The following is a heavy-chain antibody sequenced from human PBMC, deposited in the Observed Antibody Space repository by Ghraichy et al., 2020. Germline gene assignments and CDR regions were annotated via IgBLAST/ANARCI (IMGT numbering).Heavy chain of an antibody. CDR3: AGYYDILRGNWFDP. CDR2: IIPIFGTA. J-gene: IGHJ5*02. Sequence: SVKVSCKASGGTFSSYAISWVRQAPGQGLEWMGGIIPIFGTANYAQKFQGRVTITADESTSTAYMELSSLRSEDTAVYYCAGYYDILRGNWFDPWGQGTLVTVSS. D-gene: IGHD3-9*01. CDR1: GGTFSSYA. V-gene: IGHV1-69*13.